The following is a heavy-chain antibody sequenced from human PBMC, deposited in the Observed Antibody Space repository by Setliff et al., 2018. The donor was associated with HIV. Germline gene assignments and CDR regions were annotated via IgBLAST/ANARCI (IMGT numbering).Heavy chain of an antibody. CDR2: ISTSSSTI. CDR3: ARDLFLEWLLRDYYYGMDV. Sequence: GGSLRLSCAGSGFTFRSFGMNWVRQAPGKGLEWVSYISTSSSTIFYADSVKGRFTISRDNAKNSLYLQMNSLRAEDTAVYYCARDLFLEWLLRDYYYGMDVWGQGTTVTVSS. J-gene: IGHJ6*02. D-gene: IGHD3-3*01. CDR1: GFTFRSFG. V-gene: IGHV3-48*04.